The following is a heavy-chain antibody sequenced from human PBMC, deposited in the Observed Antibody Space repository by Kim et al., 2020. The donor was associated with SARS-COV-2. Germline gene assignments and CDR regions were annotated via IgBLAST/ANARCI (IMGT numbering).Heavy chain of an antibody. CDR3: ARVLEASSNYYYYYYGMDV. CDR1: SYTFDKYG. J-gene: IGHJ6*02. V-gene: IGHV1-18*04. D-gene: IGHD4-4*01. Sequence: ASVKVSCKASSYTFDKYGISWVRQAPGRGLEWMGWISAYNGNTNYAQNLQGRVTMTTDTSTSTAYMELRSLRSDDTAVYYCARVLEASSNYYYYYYGMDVWGHGTTVTVSS. CDR2: ISAYNGNT.